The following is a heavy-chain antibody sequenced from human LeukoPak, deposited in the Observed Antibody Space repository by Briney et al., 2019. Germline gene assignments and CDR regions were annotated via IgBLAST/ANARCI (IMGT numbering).Heavy chain of an antibody. CDR3: ARDGMSLLWFGEQQTRDAFDI. CDR1: GFTVRSNY. J-gene: IGHJ3*02. D-gene: IGHD3-10*01. CDR2: IYSGGST. Sequence: PGGSLRLSCAASGFTVRSNYMSWVRQAPGKGLEWVSVIYSGGSTYYADSVKGRFTISRDNSKNTLYLQMNSLRAEDTAVYYCARDGMSLLWFGEQQTRDAFDIWGQGTMVTVSS. V-gene: IGHV3-66*01.